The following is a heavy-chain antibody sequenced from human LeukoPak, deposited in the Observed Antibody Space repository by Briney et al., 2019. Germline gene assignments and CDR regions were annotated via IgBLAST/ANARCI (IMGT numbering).Heavy chain of an antibody. CDR2: ISGSGDST. V-gene: IGHV3-23*01. J-gene: IGHJ4*02. CDR3: AKDRTDYGSGNWVDY. Sequence: PGGSLRLSCAPSGLTFSNYAMSWVRQAPGKGLEWVSVISGSGDSTYYADSVKGRFTISRDNSKNTLYLQMNSLRAEDTAVHYCAKDRTDYGSGNWVDYWGQGTLVTVSS. CDR1: GLTFSNYA. D-gene: IGHD3-10*01.